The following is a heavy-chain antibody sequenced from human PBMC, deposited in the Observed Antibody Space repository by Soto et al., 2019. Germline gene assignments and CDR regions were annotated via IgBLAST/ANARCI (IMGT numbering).Heavy chain of an antibody. CDR3: ARAFYGVDL. Sequence: PSETLSLTCTVSGGSITSGGYSWGWIRQSPGQGLEWIGYIYQSGSAFYNPSLKTRATILVDRSKNQLSLNLTSVTAADAAVYYCARAFYGVDLWGQGTTVTVS. J-gene: IGHJ6*02. CDR1: GGSITSGGYS. CDR2: IYQSGSA. V-gene: IGHV4-30-2*06.